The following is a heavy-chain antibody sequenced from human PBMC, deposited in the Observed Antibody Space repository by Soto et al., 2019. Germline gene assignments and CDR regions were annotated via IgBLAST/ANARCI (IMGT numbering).Heavy chain of an antibody. V-gene: IGHV3-23*01. D-gene: IGHD3-22*01. Sequence: GGSLRLSCAASGFTFSSYAMSWVRQAPGKGLEWVSAISGSGGSTYYADSVKGRFTISRDNSKNTLYLQMNSLRAEDTAVYYCAKVTETMIVVVIKRGAFDIWGQGTMVTVSS. CDR3: AKVTETMIVVVIKRGAFDI. J-gene: IGHJ3*02. CDR1: GFTFSSYA. CDR2: ISGSGGST.